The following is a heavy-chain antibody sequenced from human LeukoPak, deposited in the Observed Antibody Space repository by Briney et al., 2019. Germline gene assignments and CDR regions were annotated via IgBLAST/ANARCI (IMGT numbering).Heavy chain of an antibody. CDR3: AAVGRAGHPGY. D-gene: IGHD2-2*01. V-gene: IGHV3-48*03. J-gene: IGHJ4*02. Sequence: PGGSLSLSCEASGFRFSYYEMSWARQAPGKGLEWLSYINSGGSGIHYAGSVNGRFTISRDNAKNSLYLQMNSLRVEDTAVYYCAAVGRAGHPGYWGQGTLVTVSS. CDR1: GFRFSYYE. CDR2: INSGGSGI.